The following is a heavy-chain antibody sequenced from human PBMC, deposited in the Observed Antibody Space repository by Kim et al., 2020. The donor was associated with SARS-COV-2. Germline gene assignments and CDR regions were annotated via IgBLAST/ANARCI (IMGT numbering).Heavy chain of an antibody. D-gene: IGHD3-22*01. J-gene: IGHJ4*02. Sequence: GVSLRLSCAASGFTFSSYAMHWVRQAPGKGLEWVAVISYDGSNKYYADSVKGRFTISRDNSKNTLYLQMNSLRAEDTAVYYCARVSTTDYYDSSGWGNYFDYWGQGTLVTVSS. V-gene: IGHV3-30-3*01. CDR1: GFTFSSYA. CDR2: ISYDGSNK. CDR3: ARVSTTDYYDSSGWGNYFDY.